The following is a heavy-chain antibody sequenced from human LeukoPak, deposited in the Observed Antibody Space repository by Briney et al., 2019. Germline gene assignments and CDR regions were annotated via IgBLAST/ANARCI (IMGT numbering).Heavy chain of an antibody. Sequence: SETLSLTCAVYGGSFSGYYWSWIRQPPGKGLEWIGEISHSGSTNYNPSLKSRVTISVDTSKNQFSLKLSSVTAADTAVYYCARVYYYGSGSYSLLGYYYYMDVWGKGTTVTVSS. J-gene: IGHJ6*03. V-gene: IGHV4-34*01. CDR3: ARVYYYGSGSYSLLGYYYYMDV. CDR1: GGSFSGYY. CDR2: ISHSGST. D-gene: IGHD3-10*01.